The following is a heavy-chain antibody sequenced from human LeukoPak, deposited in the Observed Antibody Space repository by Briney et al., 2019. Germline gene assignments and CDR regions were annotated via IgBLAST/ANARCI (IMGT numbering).Heavy chain of an antibody. CDR1: GFTLSSNY. CDR3: ARAPPGYCSGGSCSRPLDL. CDR2: LYSGGST. V-gene: IGHV3-66*01. D-gene: IGHD2-15*01. Sequence: GGSLRLSCAASGFTLSSNYMSWVRQAPGKGVEWVSVLYSGGSTYYTDSVKGRFTISMDNSRNTLYRQMSSLRAEDTAVYYCARAPPGYCSGGSCSRPLDLWGQGTLVTVSS. J-gene: IGHJ5*02.